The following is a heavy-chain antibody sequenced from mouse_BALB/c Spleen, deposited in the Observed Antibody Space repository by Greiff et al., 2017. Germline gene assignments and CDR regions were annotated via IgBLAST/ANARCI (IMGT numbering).Heavy chain of an antibody. D-gene: IGHD2-3*01. CDR2: ISYSGST. Sequence: EVKLMESGPSLVKPSQTLSLTCSVTGDSITSGYWNWIRKFPGNKLEYMGYISYSGSTYYNPSLKSRISITRDTSKNQYYLQLNSVTTEDTATYYCARYILYDGYDYYAMDYWGQGTSVTVSS. CDR1: GDSITSGY. J-gene: IGHJ4*01. CDR3: ARYILYDGYDYYAMDY. V-gene: IGHV3-8*02.